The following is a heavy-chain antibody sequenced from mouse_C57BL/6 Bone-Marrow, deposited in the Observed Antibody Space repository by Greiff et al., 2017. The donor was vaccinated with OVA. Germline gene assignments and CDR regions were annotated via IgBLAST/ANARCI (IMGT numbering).Heavy chain of an antibody. J-gene: IGHJ3*01. Sequence: EVKLVESGEGLVKPGGSLKLSCAASGFTFSSYAMSWVRQTPETRLEWVAYISSGGDYIYYAATVKGRFTISRDNARNTLYLQMSRLKYEDTAMYYCTRETGSFAYWGQGTLVTVSA. CDR3: TRETGSFAY. CDR2: ISSGGDYI. D-gene: IGHD4-1*01. CDR1: GFTFSSYA. V-gene: IGHV5-9-1*02.